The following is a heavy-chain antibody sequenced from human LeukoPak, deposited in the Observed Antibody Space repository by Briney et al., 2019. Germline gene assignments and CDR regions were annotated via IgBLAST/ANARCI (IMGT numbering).Heavy chain of an antibody. CDR3: ARSGSSWYVSHFDY. V-gene: IGHV4-59*01. CDR1: GGSISSYY. J-gene: IGHJ4*02. Sequence: PSETLSLTCTVSGGSISSYYWSWIRQPPGKGLEWIGYIYYSGSTNYNPSLKSRVTISVDTSKNQFSLKLSSVTAADTAVYYCARSGSSWYVSHFDYWGQGTLVTVSS. CDR2: IYYSGST. D-gene: IGHD6-13*01.